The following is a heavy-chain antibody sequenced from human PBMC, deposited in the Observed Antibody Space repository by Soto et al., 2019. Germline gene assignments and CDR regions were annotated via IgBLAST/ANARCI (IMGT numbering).Heavy chain of an antibody. CDR1: GYTFSDYY. CDR2: INPNSGGT. Sequence: GASVKVYWKASGYTFSDYYIHWMRQAPGQGLEWMGWINPNSGGTKYAHKFQGWVTMTRDTSIKTAYMELSRLTSDDTAVYYCARESGGATATLDYYYFYMDVWGKGTTVTVSS. V-gene: IGHV1-2*04. CDR3: ARESGGATATLDYYYFYMDV. J-gene: IGHJ6*03. D-gene: IGHD5-12*01.